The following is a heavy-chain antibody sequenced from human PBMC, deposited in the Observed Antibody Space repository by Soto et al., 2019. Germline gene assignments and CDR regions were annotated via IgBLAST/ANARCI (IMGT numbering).Heavy chain of an antibody. Sequence: PGGSFRRSFAASELTFSSYGMNWVRQAPGKVLEWVSAISSSTSFIHYADSVKGRFTISRDNAKNSLYLQMNSLRAEDTAMYYCARGYYDRIGCYFDSWAQGTLVNVSS. CDR3: ARGYYDRIGCYFDS. CDR2: ISSSTSFI. V-gene: IGHV3-21*01. CDR1: ELTFSSYG. D-gene: IGHD3-22*01. J-gene: IGHJ4*02.